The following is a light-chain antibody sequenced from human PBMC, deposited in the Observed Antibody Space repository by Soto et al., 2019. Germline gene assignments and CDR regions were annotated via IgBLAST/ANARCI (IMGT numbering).Light chain of an antibody. CDR3: QQYDSYWT. V-gene: IGKV1-5*01. Sequence: DIQMTQSPSTMSASVGDRVTITCRASQSISSRLAWYQHKPGKAPKLLMYDVSSLESGVPSRFSGSGSGTEFTLTFICLQPDDFATYYCQQYDSYWTFGQGTKVDIK. CDR1: QSISSR. J-gene: IGKJ1*01. CDR2: DVS.